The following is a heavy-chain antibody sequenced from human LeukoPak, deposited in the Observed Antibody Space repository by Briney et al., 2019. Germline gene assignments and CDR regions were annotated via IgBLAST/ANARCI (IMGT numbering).Heavy chain of an antibody. Sequence: SEALSLTCVVSGDPVSSSNYYWSWIRQPPGKGLEWIGYIYYGGNTNYNPSLQSRVTISVDTSKSQFSLKLSSVTAADTAVYYCARLTRRSANYFDYWGQGTLVTVSS. D-gene: IGHD1-26*01. CDR3: ARLTRRSANYFDY. J-gene: IGHJ4*02. CDR2: IYYGGNT. V-gene: IGHV4-61*01. CDR1: GDPVSSSNYY.